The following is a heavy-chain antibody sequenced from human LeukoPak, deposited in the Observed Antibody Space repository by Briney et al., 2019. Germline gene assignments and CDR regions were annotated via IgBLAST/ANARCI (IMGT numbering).Heavy chain of an antibody. V-gene: IGHV1-2*02. CDR1: GYTFTSYH. Sequence: ASVKVSCKASGYTFTSYHMHWVRQAPGQGREWRGWINPKSGGTNYAQKFQGTFTMTSDTSISTAYMELSRLRSDDTAVYYCARVSYCSSTSCYSDAFDIWGQGTMVTVSS. CDR3: ARVSYCSSTSCYSDAFDI. CDR2: INPKSGGT. J-gene: IGHJ3*02. D-gene: IGHD2-2*02.